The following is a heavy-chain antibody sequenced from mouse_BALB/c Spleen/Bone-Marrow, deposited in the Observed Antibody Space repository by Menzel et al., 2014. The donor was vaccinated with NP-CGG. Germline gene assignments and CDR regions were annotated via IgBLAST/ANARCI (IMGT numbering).Heavy chain of an antibody. D-gene: IGHD1-1*01. CDR3: ARGGSSYGWYFDV. J-gene: IGHJ1*01. Sequence: EVQLQQSGAELVKPGASVKLSCTASGFNIKDTYMHWVEQRPEQGLEWIGRIDPANGNTKYDPKFQGKATITADTSSNTAYLQLSSLTFEDTAVYYCARGGSSYGWYFDVWGAGTTVTVSS. CDR1: GFNIKDTY. V-gene: IGHV14-3*02. CDR2: IDPANGNT.